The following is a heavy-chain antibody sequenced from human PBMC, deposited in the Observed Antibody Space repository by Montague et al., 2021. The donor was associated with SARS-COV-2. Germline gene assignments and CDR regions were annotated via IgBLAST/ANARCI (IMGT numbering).Heavy chain of an antibody. D-gene: IGHD3-10*01. Sequence: SLRLSCAASGFKFNDYYMSWIRETPGKGLEWVSYMSASTSFTKYGESVKGRFSISRDNARNSVFLQMNNLRDDDTAVYYCARGESARDLEFWGQGTLVTVSS. CDR1: GFKFNDYY. CDR2: MSASTSFT. CDR3: ARGESARDLEF. V-gene: IGHV3-11*05. J-gene: IGHJ4*02.